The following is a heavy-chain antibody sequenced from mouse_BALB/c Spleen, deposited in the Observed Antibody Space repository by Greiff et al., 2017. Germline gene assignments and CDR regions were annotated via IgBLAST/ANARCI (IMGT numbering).Heavy chain of an antibody. V-gene: IGHV5-6-3*01. CDR3: ARRYYGSSYYFDY. J-gene: IGHJ2*01. CDR1: GFTFSSYG. Sequence: EVQGVESGGGLVQPGGSLKLSCAASGFTFSSYGMSWVRQTPDKRLELVATINSNGGSTYYPDSVKGRFTISRDNAKNTLYLQMSSLKSEDTAMYYCARRYYGSSYYFDYWGQGTTLTVSS. CDR2: INSNGGST. D-gene: IGHD1-1*01.